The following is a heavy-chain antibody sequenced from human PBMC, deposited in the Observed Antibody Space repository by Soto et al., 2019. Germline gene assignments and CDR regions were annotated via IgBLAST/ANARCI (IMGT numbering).Heavy chain of an antibody. CDR3: ARGGDPAFDY. V-gene: IGHV3-21*01. D-gene: IGHD3-10*01. J-gene: IGHJ4*02. CDR1: GFTFSSYS. CDR2: ITSTSSYI. Sequence: EVQLVESGGGLVKPGGSLRLSCAASGFTFSSYSMNWVRQAPGKGLEWVSSITSTSSYIYYADSEKGRFTISRDNAKKSLYLQLNGLRAEDTAVYYCARGGDPAFDYWGQGTLVTVSS.